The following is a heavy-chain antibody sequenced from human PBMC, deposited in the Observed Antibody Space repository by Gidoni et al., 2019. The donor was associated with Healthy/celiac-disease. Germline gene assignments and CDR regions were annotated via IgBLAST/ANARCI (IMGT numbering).Heavy chain of an antibody. J-gene: IGHJ6*02. V-gene: IGHV1-2*02. CDR1: GYTFTGYY. CDR2: INPNSGGT. CDR3: ARDLLYYDFWSGYGPYYYYGMDV. D-gene: IGHD3-3*01. Sequence: QVQLVQSGAEVKKPGASVKVSCKASGYTFTGYYMHWVRQAPGQGLEWMGWINPNSGGTNYAQKFQGRVTMTRDTSISTAYMELSRLRSDDTAVYYCARDLLYYDFWSGYGPYYYYGMDVWGQGTTVTVSS.